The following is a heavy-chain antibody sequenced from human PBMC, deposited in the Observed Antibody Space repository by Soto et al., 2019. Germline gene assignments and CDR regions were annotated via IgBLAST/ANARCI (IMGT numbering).Heavy chain of an antibody. CDR2: IKRDGSTT. V-gene: IGHV3-74*01. CDR1: GFNFSDYW. CDR3: ARGAINYYYKDV. J-gene: IGHJ6*03. Sequence: EVQLVESGGGLVQPGGSLRLSCAASGFNFSDYWMHWVRQAPGKGLEWVSRIKRDGSTTNYADSVKGRFTISRNNAKNTLYLEMNSLRVDDTADYYCARGAINYYYKDVWGKGTTVTVSS.